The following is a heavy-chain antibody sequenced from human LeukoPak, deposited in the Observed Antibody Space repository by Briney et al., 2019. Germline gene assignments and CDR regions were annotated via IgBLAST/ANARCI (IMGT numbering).Heavy chain of an antibody. J-gene: IGHJ4*02. CDR1: GVSINSDDY. Sequence: SETLSLTCTVSGVSINSDDYWSWIRQPPGKGLEWIGHINNSGNKYYNPSLRSRVTISVDTSRNQFSLMLNSVTAADTAMYYCARDGYNYGGRLLDYWGQGTLVTVSS. V-gene: IGHV4-30-4*02. CDR3: ARDGYNYGGRLLDY. CDR2: INNSGNK. D-gene: IGHD5-18*01.